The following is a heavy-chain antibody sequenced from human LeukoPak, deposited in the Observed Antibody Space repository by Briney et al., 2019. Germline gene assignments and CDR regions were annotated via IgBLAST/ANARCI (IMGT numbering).Heavy chain of an antibody. Sequence: SVKVSCKASGGTFSSYAISWVRQAPGQGLEWMGGIIPIFGTANYAQKFQGGVTITADESTSTAYMELSSLRSEDTAVYYCARSPLEWFSRVNMEYYYYMDVWGKGTTVTVSS. V-gene: IGHV1-69*01. CDR2: IIPIFGTA. J-gene: IGHJ6*03. CDR1: GGTFSSYA. D-gene: IGHD3-3*01. CDR3: ARSPLEWFSRVNMEYYYYMDV.